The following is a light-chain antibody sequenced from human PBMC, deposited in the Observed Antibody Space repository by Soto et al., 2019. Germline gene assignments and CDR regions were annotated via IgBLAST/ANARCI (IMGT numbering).Light chain of an antibody. CDR3: GTWDSSLSAGV. Sequence: QSVLTQPPSVSAAPGQTVTISCSGSSSNIGNNYVSWYQHLPGTAPKLLIYDSNKRPSGIPDRFSGSKSGTSATLGITGLQTGDEADYYCGTWDSSLSAGVFGGGTKPTVL. CDR1: SSNIGNNY. V-gene: IGLV1-51*01. CDR2: DSN. J-gene: IGLJ2*01.